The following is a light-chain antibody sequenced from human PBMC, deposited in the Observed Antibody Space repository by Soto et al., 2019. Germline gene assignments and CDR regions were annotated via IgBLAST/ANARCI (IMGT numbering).Light chain of an antibody. Sequence: EKVMTQSPATLSVSPGGRATLSCRASQSVRTNLAWHQQKPGQAPRLLIYGASTRATGIPARFSGSGSGTEFTLTISSLQSEDFAVYYCQQYNSWPLTFGQGTRLEIK. J-gene: IGKJ5*01. CDR1: QSVRTN. CDR3: QQYNSWPLT. CDR2: GAS. V-gene: IGKV3-15*01.